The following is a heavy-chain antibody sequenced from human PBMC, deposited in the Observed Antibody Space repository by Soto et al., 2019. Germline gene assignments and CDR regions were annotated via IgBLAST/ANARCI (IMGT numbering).Heavy chain of an antibody. CDR3: ARAPSSSSLPWFDP. V-gene: IGHV1-69*01. D-gene: IGHD6-6*01. Sequence: GPSVTVSCTASGGTFSSYAISWVRQAPGQGLEWMGGIIPIFGTANYAQKFQGRVTITADESTSTAYMELSSLRSEDTAVYYCARAPSSSSLPWFDPWGQGTLVTVSA. CDR1: GGTFSSYA. J-gene: IGHJ5*02. CDR2: IIPIFGTA.